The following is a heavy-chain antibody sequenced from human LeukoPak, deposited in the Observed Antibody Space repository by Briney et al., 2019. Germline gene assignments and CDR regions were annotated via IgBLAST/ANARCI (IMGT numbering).Heavy chain of an antibody. D-gene: IGHD3-9*01. CDR1: GFTFSSYW. J-gene: IGHJ3*02. CDR2: INSDGSST. V-gene: IGHV3-74*01. CDR3: AREGVEYYDILSRHDAFDI. Sequence: PGGSLRLSCAASGFTFSSYWMHWVRQAPGKGLVWVSRINSDGSSTSYADSVKGRFTISRDNAKNTLYLQMNSLRAEDTAVYYCAREGVEYYDILSRHDAFDIWGQGTMVTVSS.